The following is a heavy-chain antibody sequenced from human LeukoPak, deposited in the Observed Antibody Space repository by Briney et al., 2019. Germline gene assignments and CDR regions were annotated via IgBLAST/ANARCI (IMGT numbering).Heavy chain of an antibody. Sequence: ASVKVSCKASGYAFTSYDINWVRQATGQGLEWMGWMNPNSGNTGYAQKFQGRVTMTRNTSISTAYMELSSLRSEDTAVYYCARDSLWFGELLPLYNWFDPWGQGTLVTVSS. CDR2: MNPNSGNT. J-gene: IGHJ5*02. CDR1: GYAFTSYD. D-gene: IGHD3-10*01. CDR3: ARDSLWFGELLPLYNWFDP. V-gene: IGHV1-8*01.